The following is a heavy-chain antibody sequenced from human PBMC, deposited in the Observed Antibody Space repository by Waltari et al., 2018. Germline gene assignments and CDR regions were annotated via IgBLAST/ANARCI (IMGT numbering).Heavy chain of an antibody. Sequence: QVQLVESGGGVVQPGRSLRLSCAASGFTFSSYGLHWVRQAPGKGLERVAVISYDGSNKYYADSVKGRFTISRDNSKNTLYLQMNSLRAEDTAVYYCAKDRRLGYFDYWGQGTLVTVSS. CDR2: ISYDGSNK. V-gene: IGHV3-30*18. D-gene: IGHD7-27*01. CDR1: GFTFSSYG. J-gene: IGHJ4*02. CDR3: AKDRRLGYFDY.